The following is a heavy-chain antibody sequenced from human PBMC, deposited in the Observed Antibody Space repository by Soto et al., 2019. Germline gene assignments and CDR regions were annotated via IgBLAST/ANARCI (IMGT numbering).Heavy chain of an antibody. J-gene: IGHJ4*02. V-gene: IGHV4-59*08. CDR3: ARRYCGGGSCYSGFNY. Sequence: QVQLQESGPGLVKPSETLSLTCTVSGGSISNYYWSWIRQPPGKGLEWIGYIYYSGSTNYNPSLKSGVTMSVDTSKNQFSLELSSVTAADTAVYYCARRYCGGGSCYSGFNYWGQGTLVTVSS. D-gene: IGHD2-15*01. CDR1: GGSISNYY. CDR2: IYYSGST.